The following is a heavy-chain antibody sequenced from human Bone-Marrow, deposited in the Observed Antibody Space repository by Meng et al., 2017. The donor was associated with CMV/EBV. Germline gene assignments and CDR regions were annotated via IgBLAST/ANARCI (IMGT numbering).Heavy chain of an antibody. CDR3: ARGVWSASNWFDP. V-gene: IGHV4-39*07. Sequence: SETLSLTCTVSGGSVTSSNYYWGWIRQPPGKGLEWIGTIYYSGSTYINPSLESRVTISVDASKNQVSLRVISVIDADTAVYYCARGVWSASNWFDPWGPGTLVNVSS. J-gene: IGHJ5*02. CDR1: GGSVTSSNYY. CDR2: IYYSGST. D-gene: IGHD3-3*01.